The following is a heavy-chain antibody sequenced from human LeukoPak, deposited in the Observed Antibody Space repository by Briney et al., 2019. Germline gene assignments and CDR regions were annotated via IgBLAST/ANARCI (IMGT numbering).Heavy chain of an antibody. V-gene: IGHV1-69*04. D-gene: IGHD3-22*01. J-gene: IGHJ3*02. CDR3: ARAQYYYDSSGYYYGTDAFDI. CDR2: IIPILGIA. Sequence: SVKVSCKASGGTFSSYAISWVRQAPGQGLEWMGRIIPILGIANYAQKFQGRVTITADKSTSTAYMELSSLRSEDTAVYYCARAQYYYDSSGYYYGTDAFDIWGQGTMVTVSS. CDR1: GGTFSSYA.